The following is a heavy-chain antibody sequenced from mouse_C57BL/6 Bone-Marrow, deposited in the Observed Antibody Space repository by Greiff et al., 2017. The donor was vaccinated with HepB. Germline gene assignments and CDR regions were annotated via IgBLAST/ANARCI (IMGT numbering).Heavy chain of an antibody. D-gene: IGHD2-1*01. CDR1: GYTFTDYY. V-gene: IGHV1-26*01. CDR2: INPNNGGT. J-gene: IGHJ2*01. CDR3: ATYGNYHY. Sequence: EVQLQQSGPELVKPGASVKISCKASGYTFTDYYMIWVKQSHGKSLEWIGDINPNNGGTSYNQKFKGKATLTVDKSSSTAYMELRSLTSEDSAVYYCATYGNYHYWGQGTTLTVSS.